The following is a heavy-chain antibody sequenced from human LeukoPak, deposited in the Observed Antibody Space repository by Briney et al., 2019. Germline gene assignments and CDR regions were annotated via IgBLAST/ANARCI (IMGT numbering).Heavy chain of an antibody. D-gene: IGHD2-2*01. CDR3: ARGVVVPAATLYYFDY. CDR1: GYSISSGYY. CDR2: FYHSGST. V-gene: IGHV4-38-2*01. J-gene: IGHJ4*02. Sequence: SETLSLTCAVSGYSISSGYYWGWIRQPPGKGLDWIGGFYHSGSTYYNPSLKSRVTISVDTSKNQFSLKLSSVTAADTAVYYCARGVVVPAATLYYFDYWGQGTLVTVSS.